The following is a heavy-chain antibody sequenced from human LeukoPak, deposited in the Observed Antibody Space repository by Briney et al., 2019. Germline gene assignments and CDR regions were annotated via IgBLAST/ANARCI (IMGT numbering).Heavy chain of an antibody. CDR3: ARRSTAMVNSFDI. D-gene: IGHD5-18*01. CDR2: INHSGST. J-gene: IGHJ3*02. CDR1: GGSFSGYY. V-gene: IGHV4-34*01. Sequence: PSETLSLTCAVYGGSFSGYYWSWIRQPPGKGLEWIGEINHSGSTNYNPSLKSRVTISVDTSKNQFSLKLSSVTAADTAVYYCARRSTAMVNSFDIWGQGTMVTVSS.